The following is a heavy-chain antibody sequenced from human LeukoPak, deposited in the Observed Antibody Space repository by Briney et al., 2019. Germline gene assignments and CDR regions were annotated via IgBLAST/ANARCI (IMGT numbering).Heavy chain of an antibody. CDR1: GFTFSSYA. Sequence: GSLRLSCAASGFTFSSYAMHWVRQAPGRGLEWGAVISYDGSNKYYADSVKGRFTISRDNSKNTLYLQMNSLRAEDTAVYHCAREAYYGSGSCGYWGQGTLVTVSS. J-gene: IGHJ4*02. CDR2: ISYDGSNK. D-gene: IGHD3-10*01. V-gene: IGHV3-30*04. CDR3: AREAYYGSGSCGY.